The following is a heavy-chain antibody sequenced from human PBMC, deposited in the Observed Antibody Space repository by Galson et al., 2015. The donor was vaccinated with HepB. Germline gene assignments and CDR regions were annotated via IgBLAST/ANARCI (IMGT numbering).Heavy chain of an antibody. CDR3: ARDLEGGEYGSSNGFDP. D-gene: IGHD6-6*01. Sequence: SVKASCKASGGTFSSYAISWVRQAPGQGLEWMGGIIPIFGTANYAQKFQGRVTITADESTSTAYMELSSLRSEDTAVYYCARDLEGGEYGSSNGFDPWGQGTLVTVSS. J-gene: IGHJ5*02. CDR2: IIPIFGTA. V-gene: IGHV1-69*13. CDR1: GGTFSSYA.